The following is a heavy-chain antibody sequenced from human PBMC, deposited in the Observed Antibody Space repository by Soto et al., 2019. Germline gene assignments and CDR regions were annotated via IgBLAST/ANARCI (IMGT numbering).Heavy chain of an antibody. D-gene: IGHD6-13*01. V-gene: IGHV1-8*01. CDR2: MNPNSGNT. CDR1: GYTFTSND. CDR3: ARERSAAGTGWFDP. J-gene: IGHJ5*02. Sequence: GASVKVSCKACGYTFTSNDINWVRQATGQGLEWMGWMNPNSGNTGYAQKFQGRVTMTRNTSISTAYMELSSLRYEDTAVYYCARERSAAGTGWFDPWGQGTLVTVSS.